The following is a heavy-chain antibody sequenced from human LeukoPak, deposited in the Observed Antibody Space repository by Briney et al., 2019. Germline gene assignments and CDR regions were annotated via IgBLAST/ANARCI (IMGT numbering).Heavy chain of an antibody. CDR1: GDSINKYF. CDR2: ISHSGNT. J-gene: IGHJ4*02. D-gene: IGHD5-18*01. Sequence: SETLSLTCTVSGDSINKYFWSWLRQSPGKGLEWIGYISHSGNTNYNPSLKSRVTISLDKSNNQFSLRLSSVTAADTAVYYCARGLNQTPYSYGYFDYWGQGTLVTVSS. V-gene: IGHV4-59*01. CDR3: ARGLNQTPYSYGYFDY.